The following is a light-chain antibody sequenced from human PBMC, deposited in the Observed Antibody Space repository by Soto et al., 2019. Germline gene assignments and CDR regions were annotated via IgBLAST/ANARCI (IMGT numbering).Light chain of an antibody. V-gene: IGLV8-61*01. J-gene: IGLJ3*02. CDR2: STN. CDR3: VLYMGSGIWV. CDR1: SGSVSTSYY. Sequence: QAVVTQEPSFSVSPGRTVTLTCDFSSGSVSTSYYPSWYQQTPGQAPRTLIYSTNTRSSGVPDRFSGSILGNKAALTITGAQADDESDYYCVLYMGSGIWVFGGGTKLTVL.